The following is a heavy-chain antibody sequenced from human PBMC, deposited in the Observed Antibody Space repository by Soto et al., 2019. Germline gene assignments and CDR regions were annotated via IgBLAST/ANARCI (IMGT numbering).Heavy chain of an antibody. J-gene: IGHJ4*02. D-gene: IGHD6-6*01. CDR2: ISWNSGSI. CDR1: GFNFDDYA. CDR3: AKDISSSSWDYFDY. Sequence: EVQLVESGGGLVQPGRSLRLSCAASGFNFDDYAMHWVRPAPGKGLEWVSGISWNSGSIGYADSVKGRFTISRDNAKNSLYLQMNSLRAEDTALYYCAKDISSSSWDYFDYWGQGTLVTVSS. V-gene: IGHV3-9*01.